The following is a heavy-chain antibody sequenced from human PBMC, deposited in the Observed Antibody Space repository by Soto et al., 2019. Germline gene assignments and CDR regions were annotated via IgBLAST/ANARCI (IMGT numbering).Heavy chain of an antibody. CDR2: IYWDDNK. J-gene: IGHJ4*02. Sequence: QITLKESGPTLVRPTQTLTLTCTFSGFSLSISGVGVDWIRQPPGEALECLALIYWDDNKHCSPSLKNRLSLAKDTAKNEVVLTITNMYPVDTASYYCARCRPPVTSYDYWGQGIQVTVSS. CDR3: ARCRPPVTSYDY. V-gene: IGHV2-5*02. CDR1: GFSLSISGVG. D-gene: IGHD4-17*01.